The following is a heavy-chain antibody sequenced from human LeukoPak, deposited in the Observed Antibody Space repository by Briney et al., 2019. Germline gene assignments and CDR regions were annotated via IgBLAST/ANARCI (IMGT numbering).Heavy chain of an antibody. CDR2: INHSGST. J-gene: IGHJ6*04. V-gene: IGHV4-34*01. Sequence: SETLSLTCAVYGGSFSGYYWSWIRQPPGKGLEWIGEINHSGSTNYNPSLKSRVTISVDTSKNQFSLKLSSVTAAATAVYYCARGKGISAAYLVDVWGKGTTVTVSS. CDR3: ARGKGISAAYLVDV. D-gene: IGHD6-13*01. CDR1: GGSFSGYY.